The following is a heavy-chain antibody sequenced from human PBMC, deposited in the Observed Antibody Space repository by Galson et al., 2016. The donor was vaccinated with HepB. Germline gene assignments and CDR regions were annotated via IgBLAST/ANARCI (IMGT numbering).Heavy chain of an antibody. J-gene: IGHJ6*02. Sequence: SVKVSCKASGFTFSTSAVQWVRQAPGQRLEWIGWIAVGSGNTDYAQKFHQRVTITSDMSTSIAYMELNGLRSEDTAVYYCAAEDYSGSFRIRGPTDVWGQGTTVAVSS. CDR3: AAEDYSGSFRIRGPTDV. V-gene: IGHV1-58*01. CDR2: IAVGSGNT. CDR1: GFTFSTSA. D-gene: IGHD1-26*01.